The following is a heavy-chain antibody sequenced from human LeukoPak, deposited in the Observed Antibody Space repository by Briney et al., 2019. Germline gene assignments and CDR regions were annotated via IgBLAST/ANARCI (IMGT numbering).Heavy chain of an antibody. CDR1: GGSISSADYY. CDR3: AKYFDY. CDR2: IYASGST. J-gene: IGHJ4*02. Sequence: SQTLSLTCTVSGGSISSADYYWSWIRQPAGKGLEWIGRIYASGSTNYNPSLNNRVTISLDTSKNQFSLKLTSVTAADTAVYYCAKYFDYWGQGTLVTASS. V-gene: IGHV4-61*02.